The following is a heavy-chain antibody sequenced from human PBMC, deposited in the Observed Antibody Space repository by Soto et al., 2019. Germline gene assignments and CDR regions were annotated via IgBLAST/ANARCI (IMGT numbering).Heavy chain of an antibody. Sequence: ASVKVSCKVSGYTLTELSMHWVRQAPGKGLEWMGGFDPEDGETIYAQKFQGRVTMTEDTSTDTAYMELSSLRSEDTAVYYCATLETAWGPVPNPANWFDPWGQGTLVTAPQ. CDR1: GYTLTELS. V-gene: IGHV1-24*01. CDR3: ATLETAWGPVPNPANWFDP. CDR2: FDPEDGET. J-gene: IGHJ5*02. D-gene: IGHD3-16*01.